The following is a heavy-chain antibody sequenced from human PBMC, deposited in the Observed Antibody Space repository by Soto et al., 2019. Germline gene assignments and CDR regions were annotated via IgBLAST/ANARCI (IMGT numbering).Heavy chain of an antibody. V-gene: IGHV3-21*06. CDR3: ARDWSSSDWFPHIDY. Sequence: EVQLVESGGGLVKPGGSLRLSCAASGFTFRSYSINWVRQAPGKGLEWVSSISGSSSFIYYADSVKGRFSISRDNAKNSLYLHMNSLRAEDTAVYYCARDWSSSDWFPHIDYWGQGTLVTVSS. CDR1: GFTFRSYS. CDR2: ISGSSSFI. J-gene: IGHJ4*02. D-gene: IGHD6-19*01.